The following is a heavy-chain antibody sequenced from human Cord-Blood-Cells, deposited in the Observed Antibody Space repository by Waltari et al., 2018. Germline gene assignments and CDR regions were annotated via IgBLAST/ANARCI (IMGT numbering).Heavy chain of an antibody. D-gene: IGHD3-22*01. V-gene: IGHV3-33*01. J-gene: IGHJ3*02. CDR3: ARNYDSSGYDAFDI. Sequence: QVQLVESGGGVVQPGRSLRLSCAASGFIFSSHGMHWVRPAPGKGLEWVAVIWYDGSNKYYADSVKGRFTISRDNSKNTLYLQMNSLRAEDTAVYYCARNYDSSGYDAFDIWGQGTMVTVSS. CDR2: IWYDGSNK. CDR1: GFIFSSHG.